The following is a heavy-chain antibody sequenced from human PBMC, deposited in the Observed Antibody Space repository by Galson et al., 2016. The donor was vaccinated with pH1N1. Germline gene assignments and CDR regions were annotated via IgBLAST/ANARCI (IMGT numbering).Heavy chain of an antibody. CDR3: ARQYDFGDYRGNAFDI. Sequence: QSGAEVKKPGESLKISCKASGYIFTSQWIAWVRQVPGKGLEWVGVVNPGGSTIRYSPSFQGQVTISSDKSISTAYLQWISLRASDTATYYCARQYDFGDYRGNAFDIWGQGTVVLVS. CDR2: VNPGGSTI. J-gene: IGHJ3*02. D-gene: IGHD4-17*01. CDR1: GYIFTSQW. V-gene: IGHV5-51*03.